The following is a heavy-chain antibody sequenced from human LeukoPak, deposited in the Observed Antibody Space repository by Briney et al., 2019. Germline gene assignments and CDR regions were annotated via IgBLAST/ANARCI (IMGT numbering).Heavy chain of an antibody. CDR3: ARAGLDYYGSGSYKSHWFDP. CDR1: GGTFSSYA. D-gene: IGHD3-10*01. CDR2: IIPILGIA. J-gene: IGHJ5*02. Sequence: ASVKVSCKASGGTFSSYAISWVRQAPGQGLEWMGRIIPILGIANYAQKFQGRVTITADKSTSTAYMELSSLRSEDTAVYYCARAGLDYYGSGSYKSHWFDPWGQGTLVTVSS. V-gene: IGHV1-69*04.